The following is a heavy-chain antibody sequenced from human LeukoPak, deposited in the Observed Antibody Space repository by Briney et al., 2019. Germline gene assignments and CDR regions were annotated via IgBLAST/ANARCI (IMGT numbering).Heavy chain of an antibody. CDR2: IVPILGIA. CDR1: GGTFSSYA. J-gene: IGHJ5*02. CDR3: ARDRGYSSGWGYNWFDP. D-gene: IGHD6-19*01. Sequence: SVKVSCKASGGTFSSYAISWVRQAPGQGLEWMGRIVPILGIANYAQKFQGRVTITADKSTSTAYMELSSLRSEDTAVYYCARDRGYSSGWGYNWFDPWGQGTLVTVSS. V-gene: IGHV1-69*04.